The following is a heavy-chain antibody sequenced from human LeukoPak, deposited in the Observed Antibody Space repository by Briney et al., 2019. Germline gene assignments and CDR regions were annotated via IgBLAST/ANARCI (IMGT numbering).Heavy chain of an antibody. CDR2: IDWDDDK. CDR1: GFSLTTSGFC. D-gene: IGHD2-21*02. CDR3: ARDVTSMDV. V-gene: IGHV2-70*11. J-gene: IGHJ6*02. Sequence: SGPALVKPTHTLTLTCTFSGFSLTTSGFCVNWIRQVPGKALQWLARIDWDDDKKYNKSLRTRLYISKDTSKNQVVFRMTNMNPVDTGTYFCARDVTSMDVWGQGTTVIVSS.